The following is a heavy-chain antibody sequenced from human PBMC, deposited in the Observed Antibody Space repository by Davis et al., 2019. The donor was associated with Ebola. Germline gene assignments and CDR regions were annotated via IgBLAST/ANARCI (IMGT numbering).Heavy chain of an antibody. D-gene: IGHD6-13*01. CDR2: IHTGEDG. CDR1: GGSVTSYY. J-gene: IGHJ4*02. CDR3: ARGGQAAAGKFDL. V-gene: IGHV4-4*07. Sequence: PSETLSLTCSFSGGSVTSYYWTWIRQSAGTGLEWIRRIHTGEDGNYNPSLKSRVTMSVDTSKNQFSLKLNSLTAADTAVYYCARGGQAAAGKFDLWGQGTLVTVAS.